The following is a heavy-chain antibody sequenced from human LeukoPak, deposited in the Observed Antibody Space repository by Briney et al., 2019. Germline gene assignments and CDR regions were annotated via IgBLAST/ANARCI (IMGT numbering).Heavy chain of an antibody. D-gene: IGHD6-13*01. J-gene: IGHJ6*02. Sequence: GGSLRLSCAASGFTFSDCYISWIRQAPGKGLEWVSYISSSGSTIYYADSVKGRFTISRDNAKNSLYLQMNSLRAEDTAVYYCARGQIAAAAYYYYGMDVWGQGTTVTVSS. V-gene: IGHV3-11*01. CDR1: GFTFSDCY. CDR2: ISSSGSTI. CDR3: ARGQIAAAAYYYYGMDV.